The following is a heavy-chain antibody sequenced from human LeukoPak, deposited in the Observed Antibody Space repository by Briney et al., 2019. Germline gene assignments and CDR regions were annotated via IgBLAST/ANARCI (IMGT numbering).Heavy chain of an antibody. CDR3: ARLPITVTTLDY. CDR1: GFSFSSYG. V-gene: IGHV3-30*03. J-gene: IGHJ4*02. D-gene: IGHD4-17*01. Sequence: GGSLRLSCVGAGFSFSSYGMHWVRQAPGKGLEWVAVISYDGGAKYYAGSVKGRFTISRDNSRNTLYLQMHGLTVDDTAMYYCARLPITVTTLDYWGQGTLVTVSS. CDR2: ISYDGGAK.